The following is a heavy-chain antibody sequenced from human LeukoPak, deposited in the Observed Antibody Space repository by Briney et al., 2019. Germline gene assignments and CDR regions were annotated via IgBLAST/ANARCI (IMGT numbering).Heavy chain of an antibody. CDR2: IWYDGSNK. CDR3: ARDTRDPGSYYYYYGMDV. J-gene: IGHJ6*02. D-gene: IGHD1-1*01. CDR1: GFTFSSYG. V-gene: IGHV3-33*01. Sequence: GRSLRLSCAASGFTFSSYGMHWVRQAPGKGLEWVAAIWYDGSNKYYADSVKGRFTISRDNSKNTLYLQMNSLRAEDTAVYYCARDTRDPGSYYYYYGMDVCAKGPRSPSP.